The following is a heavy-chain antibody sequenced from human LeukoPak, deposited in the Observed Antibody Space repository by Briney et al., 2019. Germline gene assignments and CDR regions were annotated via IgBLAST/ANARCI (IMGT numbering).Heavy chain of an antibody. CDR3: ARVPGRILTGYYNWFDP. CDR2: ISAYNGNT. D-gene: IGHD3-9*01. J-gene: IGHJ5*02. V-gene: IGHV1-18*01. Sequence: GASVKVPCKASGYTFTSYGISWVRQAPGQGLEWMGWISAYNGNTNYAQKLQGRVTMTTDTSTSTAYMELRSLRSDDTAVYYCARVPGRILTGYYNWFDPWGQGTLVTVSS. CDR1: GYTFTSYG.